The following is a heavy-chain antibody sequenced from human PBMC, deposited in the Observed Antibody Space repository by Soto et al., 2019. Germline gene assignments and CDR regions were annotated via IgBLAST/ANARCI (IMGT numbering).Heavy chain of an antibody. CDR3: ARGGRCGGDCYYGY. Sequence: GASVKVSCKASGGTFSSYAISWVRQAPGQGLEWMGGIIPIFGTANYAQKFQGRVTITADESTSTAYMELSSLRSEDTAVYYCARGGRCGGDCYYGYWGQGTLVTVSS. J-gene: IGHJ4*02. V-gene: IGHV1-69*13. CDR1: GGTFSSYA. CDR2: IIPIFGTA. D-gene: IGHD2-21*02.